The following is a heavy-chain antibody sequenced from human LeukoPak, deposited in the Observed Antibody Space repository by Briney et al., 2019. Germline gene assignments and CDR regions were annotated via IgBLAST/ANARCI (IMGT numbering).Heavy chain of an antibody. CDR2: IKSDGSSA. CDR1: GFTFSNYW. D-gene: IGHD6-13*01. J-gene: IGHJ6*03. CDR3: AKDRSSSQYYYMDV. Sequence: GGSLRLSCAASGFTFSNYWMHWVRQAPGEGLGWVSRIKSDGSSATYADSVNGRFTISRDNAKNTLYLQMNSLRAEDTAVYYCAKDRSSSQYYYMDVWGKGTTVTVSS. V-gene: IGHV3-74*01.